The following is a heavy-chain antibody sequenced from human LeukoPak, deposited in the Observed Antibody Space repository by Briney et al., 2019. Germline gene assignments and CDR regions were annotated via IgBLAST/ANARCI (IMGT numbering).Heavy chain of an antibody. V-gene: IGHV1-2*02. CDR3: ARGDLVALAVAGTPPYYYYYYMDV. J-gene: IGHJ6*03. Sequence: ASVKVSCKASGYTFTGYYMHWVRQAPGQGLEWMGWINPNSGGTNYAQKFQGRVTMTRDMSTSTVYMELSSLRSEDTAVYYCARGDLVALAVAGTPPYYYYYYMDVWGKGTTVTISS. CDR1: GYTFTGYY. CDR2: INPNSGGT. D-gene: IGHD6-19*01.